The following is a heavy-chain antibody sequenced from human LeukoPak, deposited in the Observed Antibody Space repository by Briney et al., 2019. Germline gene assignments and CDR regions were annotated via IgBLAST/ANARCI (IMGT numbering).Heavy chain of an antibody. CDR3: AKSTYYYDSSGLGDY. D-gene: IGHD3-22*01. V-gene: IGHV3-33*06. Sequence: GGSLRLSCAASGFTFSSYAMSWVRQAPGKGLEWVAVIWYDGSNKYYADSVKGRFTISRDNSKNTLYLQMNSLRAEDTAVYYCAKSTYYYDSSGLGDYWGQGTLVTVSS. CDR2: IWYDGSNK. J-gene: IGHJ4*02. CDR1: GFTFSSYA.